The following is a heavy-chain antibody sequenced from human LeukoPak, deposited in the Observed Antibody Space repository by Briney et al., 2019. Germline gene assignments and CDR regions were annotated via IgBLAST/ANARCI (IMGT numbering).Heavy chain of an antibody. J-gene: IGHJ5*02. CDR2: IYYSGST. V-gene: IGHV4-30-4*01. CDR1: GGSISSGDYY. Sequence: PSETLSLTCTVSGGSISSGDYYWSWIRQPPGKGLEWIGYIYYSGSTYYNPSLKSRVTISVDTSKNQFSLKLSSVTAADTAVYYCARDLFRYGAYYYDSSGNWFDPWGQGTLVTVSS. D-gene: IGHD3-22*01. CDR3: ARDLFRYGAYYYDSSGNWFDP.